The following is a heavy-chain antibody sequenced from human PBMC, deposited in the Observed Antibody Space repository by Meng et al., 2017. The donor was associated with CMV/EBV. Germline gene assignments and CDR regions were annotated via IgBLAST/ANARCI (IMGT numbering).Heavy chain of an antibody. Sequence: SCAASGFTFSNAWMSWVRQAPGKGLEWVGRIKSKTDGGTTDYAAPVKGRFTISRDDSKNTLYLQMNSLKTEDTAVYYCTSELGYCSSTSCYVDYWGQGTLVTVSS. CDR2: IKSKTDGGTT. V-gene: IGHV3-15*01. J-gene: IGHJ4*02. CDR1: GFTFSNAW. CDR3: TSELGYCSSTSCYVDY. D-gene: IGHD2-2*01.